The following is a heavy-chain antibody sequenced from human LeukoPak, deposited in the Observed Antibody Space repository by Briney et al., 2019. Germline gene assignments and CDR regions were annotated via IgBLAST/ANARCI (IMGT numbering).Heavy chain of an antibody. D-gene: IGHD2-2*01. Sequence: GESLKISCKASGYSFTNYWVSWVRQMPGKGLEWMGRIDPRDSYTSYSPSFQGHVTISADESISTVYLQWSSLKASDAAMYFCARPPCTSTNRRGYYYGLDLWGQGTTVTVSS. CDR1: GYSFTNYW. J-gene: IGHJ6*02. V-gene: IGHV5-10-1*01. CDR3: ARPPCTSTNRRGYYYGLDL. CDR2: IDPRDSYT.